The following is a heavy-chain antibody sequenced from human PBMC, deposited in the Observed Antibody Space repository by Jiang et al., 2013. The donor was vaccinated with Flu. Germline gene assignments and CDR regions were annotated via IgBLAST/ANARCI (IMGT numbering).Heavy chain of an antibody. D-gene: IGHD2-2*01. Sequence: SNYMSWVRQAPGKGLEWVSVIYSGGSTYYADSVKGRFTISRDNSKNTLYLQMNSLRAEDTAVYYCASSRLDYWGQGTLVTVSS. CDR3: ASSRLDY. CDR1: SNY. V-gene: IGHV3-66*02. J-gene: IGHJ4*02. CDR2: IYSGGST.